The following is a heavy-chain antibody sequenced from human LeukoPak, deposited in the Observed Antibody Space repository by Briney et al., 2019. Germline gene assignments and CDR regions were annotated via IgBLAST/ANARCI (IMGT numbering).Heavy chain of an antibody. CDR1: GFTFSSYG. Sequence: GRSLRLSCAASGFTFSSYGMHWVRQAPGKGLEWVAVIWYDGSNKYYADSVKGRFTISRDNSKNTLYLQMNSLRAEDTAVYYCARDRQRAEFIDYWGQGTLVTVSS. CDR2: IWYDGSNK. CDR3: ARDRQRAEFIDY. D-gene: IGHD6-25*01. V-gene: IGHV3-33*01. J-gene: IGHJ4*02.